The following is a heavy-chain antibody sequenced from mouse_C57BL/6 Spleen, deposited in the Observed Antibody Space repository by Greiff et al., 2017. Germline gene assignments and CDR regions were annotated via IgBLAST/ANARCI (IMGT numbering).Heavy chain of an antibody. Sequence: VKLVESGPGLVAPSQSLSITCTASGFSLTSYAIRWVRQPPGKGLEWLGVIWTGGGTKYNSALKSSLSIIQDNSKSHAFFKMNMLQTDDTARYYCARNPLYYGGSYGYFDVWGTGTTVTVSS. J-gene: IGHJ1*03. CDR2: IWTGGGT. D-gene: IGHD1-1*01. V-gene: IGHV2-9-1*01. CDR3: ARNPLYYGGSYGYFDV. CDR1: GFSLTSYA.